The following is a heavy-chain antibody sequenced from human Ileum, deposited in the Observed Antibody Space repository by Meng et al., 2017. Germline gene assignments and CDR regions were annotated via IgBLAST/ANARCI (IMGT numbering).Heavy chain of an antibody. CDR2: TGST. CDR3: VRVPGRAVAGSGFGYFDL. D-gene: IGHD6-19*01. V-gene: IGHV4-61*01. J-gene: IGHJ2*01. Sequence: QAQVQELGPGLVGPSETLSLTCTVSGGSVSNGNYYWSWIRQPPGRGLEWIASTGSTNYNPSLKSRVIILLDTSKNQLSLKLSSVTAADTAVYYCVRVPGRAVAGSGFGYFDLWGRGTLVTVSS. CDR1: GGSVSNGNYY.